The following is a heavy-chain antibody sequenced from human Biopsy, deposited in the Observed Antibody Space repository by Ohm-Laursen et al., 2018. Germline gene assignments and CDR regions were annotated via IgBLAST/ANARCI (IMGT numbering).Heavy chain of an antibody. J-gene: IGHJ6*02. CDR1: GGSFNGYF. D-gene: IGHD6-13*01. V-gene: IGHV4-34*01. CDR3: ARVPLPGIGAAYQGRFLYGMDV. Sequence: SDTLSLTCPVYGGSFNGYFWSWIRQPPGKGLEWIGDITQSGSTNYSPSLKIQITISEDTAKKQITLSLRSVTAADTAVYYCARVPLPGIGAAYQGRFLYGMDVWGQGTTVSVSS. CDR2: ITQSGST.